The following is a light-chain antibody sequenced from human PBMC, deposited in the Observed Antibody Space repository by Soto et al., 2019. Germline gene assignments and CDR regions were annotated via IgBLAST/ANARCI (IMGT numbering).Light chain of an antibody. CDR1: SSDVGGYNY. CDR3: SSYTSSSTLVV. Sequence: QSALTQPASVSGSPGQSITISCTGTSSDVGGYNYVSWYQQHPGKAPKLMIFEVNNRPSGVSNRFSGSKSGNTASLTISGLQAEDEADYYCSSYTSSSTLVVFGGGTK. J-gene: IGLJ2*01. CDR2: EVN. V-gene: IGLV2-14*01.